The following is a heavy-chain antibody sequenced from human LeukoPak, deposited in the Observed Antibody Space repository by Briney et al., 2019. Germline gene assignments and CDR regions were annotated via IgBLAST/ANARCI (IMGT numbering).Heavy chain of an antibody. Sequence: GGSLRLSCAASGFTFSSSAMSWVRQAPGKGLEGVSTISGSGDRTYYADSVKGRFTISRDNSKNTLFLHMNSLRAEDTAVYSCAKGYYGSGSYGWFDYWGQGTLVTVSS. D-gene: IGHD3-10*01. CDR3: AKGYYGSGSYGWFDY. J-gene: IGHJ4*02. V-gene: IGHV3-23*01. CDR1: GFTFSSSA. CDR2: ISGSGDRT.